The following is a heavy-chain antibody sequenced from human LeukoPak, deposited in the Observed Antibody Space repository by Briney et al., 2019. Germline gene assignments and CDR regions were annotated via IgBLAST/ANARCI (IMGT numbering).Heavy chain of an antibody. D-gene: IGHD4-17*01. Sequence: GASVKVSCKASGYTFTGYYMHWVRQAPGQGLEWMGWINPNSGGTNYAQKFQGRATMTRDTSISTAYMELSRLRSDDTAVYYCARVSGDPGGYFDYWGQGTLVTVSS. CDR1: GYTFTGYY. V-gene: IGHV1-2*02. J-gene: IGHJ4*02. CDR3: ARVSGDPGGYFDY. CDR2: INPNSGGT.